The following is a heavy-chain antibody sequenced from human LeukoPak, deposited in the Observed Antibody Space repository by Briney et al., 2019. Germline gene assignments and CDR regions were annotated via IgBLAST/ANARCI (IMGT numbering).Heavy chain of an antibody. CDR1: GGTFSSYA. Sequence: SVKVSCKASGGTFSSYAISWVRQAPGQGLEWMGGIIPIFGTANYAQKFQGRVTTTADESTSTAYMELSSLRSEDTAVYYCAADGDIVVVPAAPYYYYGMDVWGKGTTVTVSS. J-gene: IGHJ6*04. CDR2: IIPIFGTA. D-gene: IGHD2-2*01. V-gene: IGHV1-69*13. CDR3: AADGDIVVVPAAPYYYYGMDV.